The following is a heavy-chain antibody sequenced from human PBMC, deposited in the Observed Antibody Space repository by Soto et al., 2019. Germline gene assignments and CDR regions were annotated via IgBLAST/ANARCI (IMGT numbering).Heavy chain of an antibody. J-gene: IGHJ4*02. D-gene: IGHD6-6*01. Sequence: SETLSLTCSLYSGSLSGYYWSWIRQPPGKGLEWIGEISPSGTTNYSPSLESRVSISVDTSKNQFSLNLTSLTAADTAVYYCARAPKVSGSAQTRPDFWGQGSLVTVSS. CDR3: ARAPKVSGSAQTRPDF. CDR1: SGSLSGYY. CDR2: ISPSGTT. V-gene: IGHV4-34*01.